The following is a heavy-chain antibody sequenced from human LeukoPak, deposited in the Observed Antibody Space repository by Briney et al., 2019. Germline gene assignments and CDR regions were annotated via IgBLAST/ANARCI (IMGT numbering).Heavy chain of an antibody. CDR2: INPSGGST. CDR3: ARAGDSSGYYLSWFDP. Sequence: ASVKVSCMASGYTFTSYYMHWVRQAPGQGLEWMGIINPSGGSTSYAQKFQGRVTMTRDMSTSTVYMELSSLRSEDTAVYYCARAGDSSGYYLSWFDPWGQGTLVTVSS. CDR1: GYTFTSYY. D-gene: IGHD3-22*01. V-gene: IGHV1-46*01. J-gene: IGHJ5*02.